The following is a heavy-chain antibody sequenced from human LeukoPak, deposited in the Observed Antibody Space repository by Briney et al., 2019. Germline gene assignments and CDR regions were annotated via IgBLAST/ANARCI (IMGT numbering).Heavy chain of an antibody. CDR2: ISYDGSNK. D-gene: IGHD2/OR15-2a*01. V-gene: IGHV3-30*04. CDR3: AREEYYFDY. CDR1: GFTFSTYA. Sequence: GESLRLSCAASGFTFSTYAMHWVRQAPGRGLAWVAVISYDGSNKYYADSVKGRFTISRDNSKNTLYLQMNSLRAEDTAVYYCAREEYYFDYWGQGTLVTVSS. J-gene: IGHJ4*02.